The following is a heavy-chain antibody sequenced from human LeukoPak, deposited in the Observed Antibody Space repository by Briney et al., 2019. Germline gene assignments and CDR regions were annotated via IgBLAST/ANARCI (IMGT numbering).Heavy chain of an antibody. CDR1: GGYFSGYY. J-gene: IGHJ5*02. CDR2: INHSGKT. V-gene: IGHV4-34*01. D-gene: IGHD5-18*01. CDR3: ARSGPTLGEGENGYSYGPNWFDP. Sequence: PSETLSLTCAVSGGYFSGYYWSWIRQSPGKGLEWIGEINHSGKTNYNPSLKSRVTISVDTSNSRFSLKLTSVTAADTAVYYCARSGPTLGEGENGYSYGPNWFDPWGQGTLVTVSS.